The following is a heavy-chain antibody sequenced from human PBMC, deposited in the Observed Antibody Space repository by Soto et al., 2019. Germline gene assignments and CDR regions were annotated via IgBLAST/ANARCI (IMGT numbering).Heavy chain of an antibody. J-gene: IGHJ3*01. V-gene: IGHV4-4*07. D-gene: IGHD2-2*01. Sequence: SETLSLTCTVSGGSLNNYNRNWIRQSAGTGLEWIGRIYSSGKTYYNPSLKSRVTLSLDMLNNQISLKVTSVTAADTAMYYCARERTYQMFGGDALDFWGLGTMVTVSS. CDR3: ARERTYQMFGGDALDF. CDR1: GGSLNNYN. CDR2: IYSSGKT.